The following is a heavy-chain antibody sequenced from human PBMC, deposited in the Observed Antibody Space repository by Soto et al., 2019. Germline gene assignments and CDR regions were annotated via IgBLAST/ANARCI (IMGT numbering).Heavy chain of an antibody. D-gene: IGHD3-22*01. V-gene: IGHV3-30*18. Sequence: QLQLVESGGGVVQPGRYLRLSCAASGFTFSSYGMHWVRQAPGKGLEWVADISYEGSNKYYEDSVEGRFTISRDNSRDTLYMLRNCPRAEDTAVYYCAKMGALQVVVVIPPPYYYYGMDVWGQGTTVTVSS. CDR1: GFTFSSYG. CDR2: ISYEGSNK. J-gene: IGHJ6*02. CDR3: AKMGALQVVVVIPPPYYYYGMDV.